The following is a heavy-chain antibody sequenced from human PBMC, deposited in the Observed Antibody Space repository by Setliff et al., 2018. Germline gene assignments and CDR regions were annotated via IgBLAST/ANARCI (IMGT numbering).Heavy chain of an antibody. J-gene: IGHJ4*02. CDR1: GGSINSGGFY. V-gene: IGHV4-61*09. CDR2: FYSSGAT. D-gene: IGHD3-10*01. CDR3: ARESATLGEFPLYYFDY. Sequence: LSLTCTVSGGSINSGGFYWSWPRQPAGKRLEWIGHFYSSGATDYNLSLKSRVTISLDTSKNQFSQKLTSVTAADTAVYFCARESATLGEFPLYYFDYWGQGIPVT.